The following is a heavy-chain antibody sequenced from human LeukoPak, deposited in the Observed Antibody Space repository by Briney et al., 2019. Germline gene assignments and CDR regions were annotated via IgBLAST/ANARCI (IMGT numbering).Heavy chain of an antibody. V-gene: IGHV3-33*01. CDR1: GFTFSSHG. CDR3: ARDIVVVTGGWFDP. D-gene: IGHD2-21*02. Sequence: GRSLRLFCAASGFTFSSHGMHWVRQAPGKGLEWVAVIWYDGSNKYYADSVKGRFTISRDNSKNTLYLQMNSLRAEDTAVYYCARDIVVVTGGWFDPWGQGTLVAVSS. CDR2: IWYDGSNK. J-gene: IGHJ5*02.